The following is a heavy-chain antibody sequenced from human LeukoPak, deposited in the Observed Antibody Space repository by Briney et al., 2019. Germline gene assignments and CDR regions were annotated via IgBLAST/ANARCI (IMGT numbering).Heavy chain of an antibody. CDR2: ISYDGSNK. J-gene: IGHJ6*03. CDR3: AKTHPSTIRFEGYMDV. V-gene: IGHV3-30*18. CDR1: GFTFSSYG. Sequence: PGGSLRLSCAASGFTFSSYGMHWVRQAPGKGLEWVAVISYDGSNKYYADSVKGRFTISRDNSKNTLYLQMNSLRAEDTAVYYCAKTHPSTIRFEGYMDVWGKGTTVTVSS. D-gene: IGHD3-16*01.